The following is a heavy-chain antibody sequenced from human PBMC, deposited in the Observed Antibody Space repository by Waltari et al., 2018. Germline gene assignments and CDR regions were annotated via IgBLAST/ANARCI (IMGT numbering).Heavy chain of an antibody. CDR1: GFTFSSYS. CDR2: ISSSSSYI. V-gene: IGHV3-21*01. D-gene: IGHD2-15*01. J-gene: IGHJ4*02. CDR3: ARADLSIVVVVAATLGFDY. Sequence: EVQLVESGGGLVKPGGSLRLSCAASGFTFSSYSLNWVRQAPGTGLEWVSSISSSSSYIYYADSVKGRFTISRDNAKNSLYLQMNGLRAEDTAVYYCARADLSIVVVVAATLGFDYWGQGTLVTVSS.